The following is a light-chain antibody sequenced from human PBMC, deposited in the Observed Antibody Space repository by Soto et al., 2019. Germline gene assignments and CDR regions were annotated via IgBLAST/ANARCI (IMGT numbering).Light chain of an antibody. CDR2: EVS. Sequence: QSALTQPASVSGSLGQSITISCTGTSSDVGGYNYVSWYQQHPGKAPKLMIYEVSNRPSGVSNRFSGSKSGNTASLTISGLQAEDEADSYCSSYTSSSTRVFGGGTKVTVL. J-gene: IGLJ3*02. CDR1: SSDVGGYNY. CDR3: SSYTSSSTRV. V-gene: IGLV2-14*01.